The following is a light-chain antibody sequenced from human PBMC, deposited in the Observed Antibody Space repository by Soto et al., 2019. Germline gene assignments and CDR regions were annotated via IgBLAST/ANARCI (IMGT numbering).Light chain of an antibody. CDR3: HQYDDGPYT. CDR1: QSVSTN. J-gene: IGKJ2*01. Sequence: VMTQSPAILSVSPGERATLSCRASQSVSTNVAWYQQIPGQTPRLLIYGASTRATGIPVRFSGSGSGTEFTLTSSSRQSEDFAVYYCHQYDDGPYTFGQGTKVEI. V-gene: IGKV3-15*01. CDR2: GAS.